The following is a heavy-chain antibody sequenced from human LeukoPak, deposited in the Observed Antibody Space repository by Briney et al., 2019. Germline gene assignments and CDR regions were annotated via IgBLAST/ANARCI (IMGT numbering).Heavy chain of an antibody. J-gene: IGHJ4*02. CDR3: ARKSYDFFFDY. CDR1: GFTFSSYD. Sequence: GGSLRLSCAASGFTFSSYDMHWVRQAPGKGLEWVSAIGTAGDTYYPGSVKGRFTISRENAKNSLYLQMNSLRAEDMAVYYCARKSYDFFFDYWGQGTLVTVSS. D-gene: IGHD3-3*01. CDR2: IGTAGDT. V-gene: IGHV3-13*01.